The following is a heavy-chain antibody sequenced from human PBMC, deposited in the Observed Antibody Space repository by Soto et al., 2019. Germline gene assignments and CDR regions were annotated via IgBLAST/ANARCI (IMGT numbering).Heavy chain of an antibody. CDR1: GGTFSSYA. CDR2: IIPIFGTA. CDR3: ARECVDNWNDVYYYYGMDV. Sequence: SVKVSCKASGGTFSSYAISWVRQAPGQGLEWMGGIIPIFGTANYAQKFQGRVTITADESTSTDYMELSSLRSEDTAVYYCARECVDNWNDVYYYYGMDVWGQGTTVTVSS. V-gene: IGHV1-69*13. D-gene: IGHD1-20*01. J-gene: IGHJ6*02.